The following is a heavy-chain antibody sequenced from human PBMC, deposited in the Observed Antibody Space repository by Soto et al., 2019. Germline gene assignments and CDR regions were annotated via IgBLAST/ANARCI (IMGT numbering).Heavy chain of an antibody. Sequence: GGSLRLSCAASGFTFSSYAMHWVRQAPGKGLEWVAVISYDGSNKYYADSVKGRFTISRDNSKNTLYLQMNSLRAEDTTVYYCARSGSGYPHSHDYYYYGMDVWGQGTTVTVSS. J-gene: IGHJ6*02. CDR2: ISYDGSNK. V-gene: IGHV3-30-3*01. CDR3: ARSGSGYPHSHDYYYYGMDV. D-gene: IGHD3-3*01. CDR1: GFTFSSYA.